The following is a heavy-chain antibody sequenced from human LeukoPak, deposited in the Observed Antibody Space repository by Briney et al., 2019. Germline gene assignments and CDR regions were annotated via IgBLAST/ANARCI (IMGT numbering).Heavy chain of an antibody. CDR1: GVSINLYY. CDR2: MYAGGNT. Sequence: SETLSLTCAVSGVSINLYYRNWVRQPAGKGLEWIGRMYAGGNTNYNPSLKSRVTMSVDTSKNLFFLNLDSVTAADTAVYFCARDNNGWPPKLYSMDVWGQGTTVTVSS. D-gene: IGHD6-19*01. V-gene: IGHV4-4*07. CDR3: ARDNNGWPPKLYSMDV. J-gene: IGHJ6*02.